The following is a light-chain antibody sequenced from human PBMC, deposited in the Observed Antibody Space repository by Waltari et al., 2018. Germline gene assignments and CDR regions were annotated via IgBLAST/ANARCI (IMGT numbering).Light chain of an antibody. CDR1: HTVLYSSNNNKNY. CDR2: WAS. CDR3: QQYYSTPLT. Sequence: DIVMTQSPNSLSVSLGERATIHCNSSHTVLYSSNNNKNYLAWYQQKSGQPPKLLIYWASTRESGVPDRFSGSGSGTDFTLTISSLQAEDMAVYYCQQYYSTPLTFGGGTKVEIK. J-gene: IGKJ4*01. V-gene: IGKV4-1*01.